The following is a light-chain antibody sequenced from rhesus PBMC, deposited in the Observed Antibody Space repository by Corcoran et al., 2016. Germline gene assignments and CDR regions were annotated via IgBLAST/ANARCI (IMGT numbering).Light chain of an antibody. V-gene: IGKV4-1*01. CDR3: QQYYSTPLT. J-gene: IGKJ4*01. CDR2: WAS. CDR1: QSLLYSSNHKTY. Sequence: DIVMTQSPDSLAVSLGERVTINCKSSQSLLYSSNHKTYLAWYQQKPGQAPKLLISWASTRESGVPNRFSGSGSWTDCTLTISGLQAEDVSVYYCQQYYSTPLTFGGGTKVEIK.